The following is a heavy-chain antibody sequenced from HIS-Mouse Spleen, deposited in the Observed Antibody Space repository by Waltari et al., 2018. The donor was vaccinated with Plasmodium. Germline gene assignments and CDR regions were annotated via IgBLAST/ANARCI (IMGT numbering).Heavy chain of an antibody. J-gene: IGHJ2*01. CDR3: ASSWYWYFDL. V-gene: IGHV3-7*01. D-gene: IGHD6-13*01. CDR2: IKQDGSEK. Sequence: EVQLVESGGGLVQPGGSLRLSCAASGFTFSSYWMSWVRQAPGKGVEWVANIKQDGSEKDYGDSVKGRFTISRDNAKNSLYLQMNSLRAEDTAVYYCASSWYWYFDLWGRGTLVTVSS. CDR1: GFTFSSYW.